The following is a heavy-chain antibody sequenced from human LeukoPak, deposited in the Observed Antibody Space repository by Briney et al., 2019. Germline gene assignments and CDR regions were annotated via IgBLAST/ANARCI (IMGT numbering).Heavy chain of an antibody. J-gene: IGHJ4*02. CDR1: GGSISSSSYY. CDR3: ARREGGDGYNSPPFDY. V-gene: IGHV4-39*01. Sequence: PSETLSLTCTVSGGSISSSSYYWGWIRQPPGKGLEWIGRIYYSGRTYYNPSLKSRVTISVDTSKNQFSLKLSSVTAADTAVYYCARREGGDGYNSPPFDYWGQGTLVTVSS. D-gene: IGHD5-24*01. CDR2: IYYSGRT.